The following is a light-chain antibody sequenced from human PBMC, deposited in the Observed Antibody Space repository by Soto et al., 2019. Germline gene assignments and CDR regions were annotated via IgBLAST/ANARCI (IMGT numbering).Light chain of an antibody. V-gene: IGKV1-39*01. Sequence: DIQMNQSPSSLSASVGDRVTITCRASQSISSYLNWYQQKPGKAPKLLIYAASSLQSGVPSRFSGSAAGTDFTLSISSLKPEDFATYYCQQRYSTPYTFGQGTKLELK. CDR3: QQRYSTPYT. CDR1: QSISSY. J-gene: IGKJ2*01. CDR2: AAS.